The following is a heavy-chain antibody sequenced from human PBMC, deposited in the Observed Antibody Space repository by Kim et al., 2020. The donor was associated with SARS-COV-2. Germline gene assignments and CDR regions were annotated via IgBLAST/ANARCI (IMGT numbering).Heavy chain of an antibody. Sequence: SETLSLTCTVSGGSISSYYWSWIRQPPGKGLEWIGYIYYSGSTNYNPSLKSRVTISVDTSKNQFSLKLSSVTAADTAVYYCARDGMGIQLWPGVAFDIWGQGTMVTVSS. CDR1: GGSISSYY. J-gene: IGHJ3*02. D-gene: IGHD5-18*01. V-gene: IGHV4-59*13. CDR3: ARDGMGIQLWPGVAFDI. CDR2: IYYSGST.